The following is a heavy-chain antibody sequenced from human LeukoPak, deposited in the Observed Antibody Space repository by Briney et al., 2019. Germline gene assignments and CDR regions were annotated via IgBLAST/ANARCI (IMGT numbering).Heavy chain of an antibody. V-gene: IGHV3-30-3*01. CDR3: ARDDCRNDY. D-gene: IGHD2-21*01. CDR2: ISYDGSNK. Sequence: PGGSLRLSCAASGFTFSSYAMHWVRQAPGKGLEWVAVISYDGSNKYYADSVKGRFTISRDNSKNTLYLQMNSLRAEDTAVYYCARDDCRNDYWGQGTLVTVSS. CDR1: GFTFSSYA. J-gene: IGHJ4*02.